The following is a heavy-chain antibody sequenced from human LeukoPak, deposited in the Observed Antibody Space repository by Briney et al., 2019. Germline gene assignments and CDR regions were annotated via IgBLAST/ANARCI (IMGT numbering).Heavy chain of an antibody. CDR3: ARSRSGYYEDY. D-gene: IGHD3-22*01. J-gene: IGHJ4*02. V-gene: IGHV3-7*01. CDR1: GFSFGAYL. CDR2: IKEDGSEK. Sequence: GGSLRLSCSASGFSFGAYLISWVRQAPGKGLEWVANIKEDGSEKYYVDSVKGRFTISRDNAKNSLSLQVNSLSAEDTAVYYCARSRSGYYEDYWGQGTLVTVSS.